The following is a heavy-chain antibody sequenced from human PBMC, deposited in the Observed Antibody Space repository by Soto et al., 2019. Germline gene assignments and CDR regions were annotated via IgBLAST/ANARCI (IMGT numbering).Heavy chain of an antibody. Sequence: QVQLVQSGAEVKKPGASVKVSCKASGYTFTSYGISWVRQAPGQGLEWMGWISAYNGNTNYAQKLQGRVTMTTDTSTNTAYMELRSLRSDDTAVYYCARSDCSGGSCYSYYFDYWGQGTLVTVSS. CDR2: ISAYNGNT. J-gene: IGHJ4*02. CDR3: ARSDCSGGSCYSYYFDY. CDR1: GYTFTSYG. V-gene: IGHV1-18*01. D-gene: IGHD2-15*01.